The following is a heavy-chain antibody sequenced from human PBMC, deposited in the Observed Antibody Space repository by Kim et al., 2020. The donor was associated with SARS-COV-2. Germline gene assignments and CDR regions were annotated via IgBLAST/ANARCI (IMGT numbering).Heavy chain of an antibody. CDR2: IWYDGSNK. CDR1: GFTFSSYG. D-gene: IGHD4-17*01. CDR3: ARQMTTVPYFDY. Sequence: GGSLRLSCAASGFTFSSYGMHWVRQAPGKGLEWVAVIWYDGSNKYYADSVKGRFTISRDNSKNTLYLQMNSLRAEDTAVYYCARQMTTVPYFDYWGQGTLVTVSS. J-gene: IGHJ4*02. V-gene: IGHV3-33*01.